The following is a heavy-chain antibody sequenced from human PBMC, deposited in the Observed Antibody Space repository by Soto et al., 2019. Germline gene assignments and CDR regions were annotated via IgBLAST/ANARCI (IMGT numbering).Heavy chain of an antibody. Sequence: QVQLVQSGAEVKKPGASVKVSCKASGYTFSNDAITWVRQAPGQGLEWMGWVSAYNGNTNYAQKFKGRVTMTTDTSTSTAYMEIRSLRYDATAVYFCARASRYYWNYMMYWGQGTLVTVSS. CDR1: GYTFSNDA. CDR3: ARASRYYWNYMMY. V-gene: IGHV1-18*01. J-gene: IGHJ4*02. D-gene: IGHD1-7*01. CDR2: VSAYNGNT.